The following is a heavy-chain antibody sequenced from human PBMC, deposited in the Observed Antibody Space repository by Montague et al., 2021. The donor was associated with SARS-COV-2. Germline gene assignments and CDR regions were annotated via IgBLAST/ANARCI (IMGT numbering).Heavy chain of an antibody. V-gene: IGHV4-61*09. CDR3: ARARGEEGIAVRTFDS. CDR2: IYTSGST. CDR1: GGSISKGSYY. D-gene: IGHD6-19*01. Sequence: TLSLTCTVSGGSISKGSYYWTWIRQPAGAGLEWIGHIYTSGSTKYNPSLKSRVTVSVGTSHNQFSLKLSSVSAADTAVYYCARARGEEGIAVRTFDSWGQGTLVSVSS. J-gene: IGHJ4*02.